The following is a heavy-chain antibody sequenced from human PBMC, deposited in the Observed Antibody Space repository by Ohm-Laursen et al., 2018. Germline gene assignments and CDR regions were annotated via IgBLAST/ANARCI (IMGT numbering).Heavy chain of an antibody. CDR1: GGSFSGYY. V-gene: IGHV4-34*01. D-gene: IGHD1-26*01. CDR2: SNHSGST. CDR3: ARAGYSGSPTGGMDV. Sequence: SETLSLTCAVYGGSFSGYYWSWIRRPPGKGLEWIGESNHSGSTNYNPSLKSRVTISVDTSKNQFSLKLSSVTAADTAVYYCARAGYSGSPTGGMDVWGQGTTVTVSS. J-gene: IGHJ6*02.